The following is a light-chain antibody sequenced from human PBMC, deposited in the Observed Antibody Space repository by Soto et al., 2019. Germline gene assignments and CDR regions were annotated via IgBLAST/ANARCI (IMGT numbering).Light chain of an antibody. CDR3: QQSYSTPPWT. CDR2: AAS. V-gene: IGKV1-39*01. CDR1: QSISSY. J-gene: IGKJ1*01. Sequence: DIQMTQSPSSLSASVGDRVTITCRASQSISSYLNWYQQKPGKAPKLLIYAASSLQSGVPSRFSGSGSGTDFTLNISSLQPEDFANYYCQQSYSTPPWTFGHGTQVDIK.